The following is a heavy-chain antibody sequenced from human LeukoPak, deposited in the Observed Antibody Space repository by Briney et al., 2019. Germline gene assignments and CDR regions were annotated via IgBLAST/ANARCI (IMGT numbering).Heavy chain of an antibody. CDR2: ISYIGST. D-gene: IGHD4-17*01. Sequence: SETLFLTCTVSGGSFSSHYWSWIRHPPGKLLEWIGYISYIGSTNYNPSLKSRVTISVDTSKNQFSLKLSSVTAADPAVYYCARDPTTVTKGLDIWGQGTMVTVSS. CDR1: GGSFSSHY. J-gene: IGHJ3*02. V-gene: IGHV4-59*11. CDR3: ARDPTTVTKGLDI.